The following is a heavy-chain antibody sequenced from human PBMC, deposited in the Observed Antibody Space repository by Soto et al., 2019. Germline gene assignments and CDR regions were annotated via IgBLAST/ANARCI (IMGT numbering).Heavy chain of an antibody. Sequence: QVQLQESGPGLVTTSGTLSLTCAVSGGSFTSNNWWPWVRQPPGQGLEWIGEIYRTGSTNFNPSLKRRVTISLDESEHQCSLTVTSLTAADTAVYYCASRDPGTSVDYWGQGTLVAVSS. CDR1: GGSFTSNNW. CDR2: IYRTGST. D-gene: IGHD1-7*01. J-gene: IGHJ4*02. V-gene: IGHV4-4*02. CDR3: ASRDPGTSVDY.